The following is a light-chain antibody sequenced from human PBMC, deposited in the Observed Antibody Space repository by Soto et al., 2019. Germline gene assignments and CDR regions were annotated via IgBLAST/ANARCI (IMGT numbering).Light chain of an antibody. J-gene: IGKJ4*01. CDR1: PSVSNS. CDR3: QQSNKWPPVT. Sequence: ESVLKQSPATLSLSPGDSATLSCRDSPSVSNSLAWYQHKPGQAPRLLIYDGYNRATGVPTRFSGSGSGTDFTLTISSLEPEDFAVYYCQQSNKWPPVTCGGGTKVDIK. CDR2: DGY. V-gene: IGKV3-11*01.